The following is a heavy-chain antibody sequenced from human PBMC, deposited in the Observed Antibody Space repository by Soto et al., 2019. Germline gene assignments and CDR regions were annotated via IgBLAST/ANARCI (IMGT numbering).Heavy chain of an antibody. CDR3: ARELRGWWRNYYGMDV. J-gene: IGHJ6*02. CDR1: GFTFSSYA. V-gene: IGHV3-30*14. D-gene: IGHD2-15*01. Sequence: QVQLVESGGGVVQPGRSLRLSCAASGFTFSSYAMHWVRQAPGKGLEWVAVIYSGGSTYYADSVKGRFTISRDNSKNTLYLQMNSLRAEDTAVYYCARELRGWWRNYYGMDVWGQGTTVTVSS. CDR2: IYSGGST.